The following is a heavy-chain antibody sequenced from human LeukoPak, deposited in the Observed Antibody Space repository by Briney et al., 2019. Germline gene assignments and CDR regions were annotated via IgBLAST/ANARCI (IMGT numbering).Heavy chain of an antibody. CDR3: ARAGDSSGYYLFDY. Sequence: PGGSLRLSCAASGFTGSNNYVSWVRQAPGMGLEWVSAIHSSGATCYADSVKGRFTISRDNSKNTLYLQMNSLRAEDTAVYYCARAGDSSGYYLFDYWGQGTLVTVSS. CDR2: IHSSGAT. J-gene: IGHJ4*02. V-gene: IGHV3-53*01. CDR1: GFTGSNNY. D-gene: IGHD3-22*01.